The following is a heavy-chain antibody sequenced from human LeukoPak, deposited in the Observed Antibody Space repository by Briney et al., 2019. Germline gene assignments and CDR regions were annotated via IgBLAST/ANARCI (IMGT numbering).Heavy chain of an antibody. J-gene: IGHJ5*02. D-gene: IGHD4-17*01. CDR3: ARDASDEYGHYANWFDP. V-gene: IGHV3-33*01. Sequence: GRALRLSCAASGVTFSNFAMGGGREAPGKGVEWGAGIWIDGGNKYYADSVRGGFTISRENSKNMVYRKMDRVRAEETAVYYIARDASDEYGHYANWFDPWRQGTLVTVFS. CDR1: GVTFSNFA. CDR2: IWIDGGNK.